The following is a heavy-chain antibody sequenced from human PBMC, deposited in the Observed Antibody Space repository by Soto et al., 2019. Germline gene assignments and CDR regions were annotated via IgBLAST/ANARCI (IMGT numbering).Heavy chain of an antibody. D-gene: IGHD5-18*01. CDR2: INHSGST. Sequence: QVQLQQWGAGLLKPSETLSLTCAVYGGSFSGYYWSWIRQPPGKGLEWIGEINHSGSTNYNPSLKRRVTISVDTSKNQFSLKLSSVTAADTAVYYCARAYGYSYGYFDYWGQGTLVTVSS. CDR1: GGSFSGYY. V-gene: IGHV4-34*01. CDR3: ARAYGYSYGYFDY. J-gene: IGHJ4*02.